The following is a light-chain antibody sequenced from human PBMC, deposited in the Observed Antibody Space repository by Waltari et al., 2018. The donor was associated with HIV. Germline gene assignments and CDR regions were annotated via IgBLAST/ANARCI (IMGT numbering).Light chain of an antibody. CDR2: KSS. J-gene: IGKJ3*01. V-gene: IGKV1-5*03. CDR1: QRISTW. Sequence: DIQMTQSPSTMSASVGDRVTITCRASQRISTWLAWYQQKPGKAPKLLIYKSSTLDGGVPSRFSGRRSGTEFTLTISGLQPDDFATYYCQQYHTFTFTFGPGTVVVVK. CDR3: QQYHTFTFT.